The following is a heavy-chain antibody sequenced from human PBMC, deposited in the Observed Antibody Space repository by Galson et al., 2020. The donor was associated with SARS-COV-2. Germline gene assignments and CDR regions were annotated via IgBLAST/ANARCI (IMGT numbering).Heavy chain of an antibody. Sequence: GGSLRLSCAASGFTFSSYGMHWVRQAPGKGLEWVAVIWYDGSNKYYADSVKGRFTISRDNSKNTLYLQMNSLRAEDTAVYYCARRSRGILEWLPEIDYWGQGTLVTVSS. V-gene: IGHV3-33*08. J-gene: IGHJ4*02. CDR3: ARRSRGILEWLPEIDY. CDR1: GFTFSSYG. CDR2: IWYDGSNK. D-gene: IGHD3-3*01.